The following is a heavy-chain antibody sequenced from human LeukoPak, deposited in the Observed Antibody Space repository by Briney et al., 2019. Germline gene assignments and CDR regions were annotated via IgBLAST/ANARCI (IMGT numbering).Heavy chain of an antibody. CDR1: GFTFSSYA. J-gene: IGHJ4*02. V-gene: IGHV3-23*01. CDR2: ISGSGGST. Sequence: GGSLRLSCAASGFTFSSYAMSWVRQAPGKGLEWVSAISGSGGSTYYADSVKGRFTISRDNAKNSLYLQMNSLRADDTAVYYCGRDYLGIAAAGTEENQASWGQGTLVPVPS. CDR3: GRDYLGIAAAGTEENQAS. D-gene: IGHD6-13*01.